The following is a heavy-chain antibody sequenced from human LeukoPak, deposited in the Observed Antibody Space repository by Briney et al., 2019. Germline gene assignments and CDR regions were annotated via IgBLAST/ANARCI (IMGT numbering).Heavy chain of an antibody. D-gene: IGHD2-21*02. CDR3: ARFRTWGDKAFDY. J-gene: IGHJ4*02. V-gene: IGHV3-23*01. Sequence: AGGSLRLSCAASGFSFSTYAMSWVRQAPGKGLEWVSGVNGNGGSTSHADSVKGRFTIFRDNSKNTVYLQMNSLRVEDTAVYYCARFRTWGDKAFDYWGQGTLVTVSS. CDR2: VNGNGGST. CDR1: GFSFSTYA.